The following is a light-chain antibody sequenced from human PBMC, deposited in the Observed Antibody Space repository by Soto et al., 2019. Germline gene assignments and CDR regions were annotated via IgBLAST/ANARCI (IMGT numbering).Light chain of an antibody. Sequence: QSVLTQPPSVSGAPGQRVTISCNGSSSNIGAGYAVHWYQQLPGTAPKLLIYGNNNRPSGVPDRFSGSKSGTSASLAITGHEADDETDYYCQSYGSNLGVVFGTGTKLTVL. V-gene: IGLV1-40*01. CDR1: SSNIGAGYA. CDR3: QSYGSNLGVV. J-gene: IGLJ1*01. CDR2: GNN.